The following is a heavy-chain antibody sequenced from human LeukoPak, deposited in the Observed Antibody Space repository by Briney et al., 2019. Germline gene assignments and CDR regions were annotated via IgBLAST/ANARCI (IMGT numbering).Heavy chain of an antibody. Sequence: PGGTLRLSCAASGFTFSSYGMSWVRQAPGKGLEWVSAISGSGGSTYYADSVKGRFTISRDNAKNSLYLQMNSLRAEDTAVYYCARRRTTLSYYFDYWGQGTLVTVSS. CDR2: ISGSGGST. V-gene: IGHV3-23*01. D-gene: IGHD1-14*01. CDR1: GFTFSSYG. CDR3: ARRRTTLSYYFDY. J-gene: IGHJ4*02.